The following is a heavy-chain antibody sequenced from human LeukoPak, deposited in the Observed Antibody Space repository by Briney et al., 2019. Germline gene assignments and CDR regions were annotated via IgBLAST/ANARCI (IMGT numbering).Heavy chain of an antibody. CDR3: AREYYDSNKAPAFDI. V-gene: IGHV4-39*02. J-gene: IGHJ3*02. CDR2: IYYSGST. CDR1: GGSISSSSYY. Sequence: PSETLSLTCTVSGGSISSSSYYWGWIRQPPGKGLEWIGSIYYSGSTYYNPSLKSRVTMSLDTSKNQFSLKLSSVTAADTAVYYCAREYYDSNKAPAFDIWGQGTMVTVSS. D-gene: IGHD3-22*01.